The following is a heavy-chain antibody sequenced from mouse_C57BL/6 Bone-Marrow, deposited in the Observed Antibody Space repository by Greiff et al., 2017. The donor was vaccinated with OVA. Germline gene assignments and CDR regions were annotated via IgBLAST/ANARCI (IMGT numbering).Heavy chain of an antibody. D-gene: IGHD2-4*01. J-gene: IGHJ2*01. V-gene: IGHV5-16*01. Sequence: EVMLVESEGGLVQPGSSMKLSCTASGFTFSDYYMAWVRQVPEKGLEWVANINYDGSSTYYLDSLKSRFIISRDNAKNILYLQMSSLKSEDTATYYCARVDDYSLFDYWGQGTTLTVSS. CDR2: INYDGSST. CDR1: GFTFSDYY. CDR3: ARVDDYSLFDY.